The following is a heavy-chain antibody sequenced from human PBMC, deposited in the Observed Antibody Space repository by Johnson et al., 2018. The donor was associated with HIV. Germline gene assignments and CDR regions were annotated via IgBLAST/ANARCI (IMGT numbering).Heavy chain of an antibody. CDR2: INWNGGST. D-gene: IGHD3-22*01. J-gene: IGHJ3*02. CDR1: GFTFDDYG. CDR3: ARSNSISMIVVVAPNHDAFDI. V-gene: IGHV3-20*04. Sequence: EVQLVESGGGLVQPGGSLRLSCAASGFTFDDYGMSWVRQAPGKGLEWVSGINWNGGSTGYADSVKGRFTISRDNSKTTLYLQMSSLRAEDTAVYYCARSNSISMIVVVAPNHDAFDIWGQGTMVAVSS.